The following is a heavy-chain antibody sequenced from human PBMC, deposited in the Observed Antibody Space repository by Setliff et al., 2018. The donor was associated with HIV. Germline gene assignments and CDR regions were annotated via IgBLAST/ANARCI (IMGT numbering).Heavy chain of an antibody. CDR3: ARERDDSGDYLSLFVH. CDR2: IFGSGTT. V-gene: IGHV4-4*07. J-gene: IGHJ4*02. CDR1: TDSISNSH. Sequence: SETLSLTCSVSTDSISNSHWSWMRQTAGKGLEWIGRIFGSGTTHYNPSLKSRVSLSIDTSKNQFSLNLRSVTAADTAVYYCARERDDSGDYLSLFVHWGQGALVTVSS. D-gene: IGHD4-17*01.